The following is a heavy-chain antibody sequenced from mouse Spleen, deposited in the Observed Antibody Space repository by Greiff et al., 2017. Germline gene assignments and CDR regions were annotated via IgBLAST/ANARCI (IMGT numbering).Heavy chain of an antibody. Sequence: VQLQQSGAELARPGASVKMSCKASGYTFTSYTMHWVKQRPGQGLEWIGYINTSSGYTKYNQKFKDKATLTADKSSSTAYMQLSSLTSEDSAVYYCARSEAYKGDYFDYWGQGTTLTVSS. D-gene: IGHD6-5*01. V-gene: IGHV1-4*01. CDR2: INTSSGYT. J-gene: IGHJ2*01. CDR3: ARSEAYKGDYFDY. CDR1: GYTFTSYT.